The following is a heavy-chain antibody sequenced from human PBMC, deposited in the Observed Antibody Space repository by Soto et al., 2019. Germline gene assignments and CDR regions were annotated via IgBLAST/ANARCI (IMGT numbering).Heavy chain of an antibody. CDR2: ISGSNGNT. CDR3: ARAYSSASRYFDF. J-gene: IGHJ4*02. CDR1: GYTFTTYS. D-gene: IGHD6-6*01. V-gene: IGHV1-18*01. Sequence: QVQLVQSGAEVKKPGASVKVSCKASGYTFTTYSITWVRQAPGQGLEWMGWISGSNGNTNYPQSLQGRVTITTDTATRTAYMVLRSLTSDDTAVYYCARAYSSASRYFDFWGQGDLVTVSS.